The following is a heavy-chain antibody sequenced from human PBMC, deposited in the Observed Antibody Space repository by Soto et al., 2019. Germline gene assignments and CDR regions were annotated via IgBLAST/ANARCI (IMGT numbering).Heavy chain of an antibody. D-gene: IGHD3-16*01. V-gene: IGHV3-30*03. CDR1: GFTFSSYG. CDR2: ISYDGSNK. J-gene: IGHJ4*02. Sequence: GGSLRLSCAASGFTFSSYGMHWVRQAPGKGLEWVAVISYDGSNKYYADSVKGRFTISRDNSKNTLYLQMNSLRAEDTAVYYCAGGMGELHYWGQGTLVTVS. CDR3: AGGMGELHY.